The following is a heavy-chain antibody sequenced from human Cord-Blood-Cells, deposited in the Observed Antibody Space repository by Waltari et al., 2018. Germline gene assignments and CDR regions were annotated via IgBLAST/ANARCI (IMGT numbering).Heavy chain of an antibody. D-gene: IGHD6-13*01. J-gene: IGHJ4*02. CDR3: AKEAAAGHPTIDY. CDR2: ISYDGSNK. CDR1: GATFSSYG. Sequence: QVQLVESGGGVVPPGTPLRPSCAASGATFSSYGMPRVRPAPGKGLEWVAVISYDGSNKYYAYAVKGRFTISRDNSKNTLYLQMNSLRAEDTAVYYCAKEAAAGHPTIDYWGQGTLVTVSS. V-gene: IGHV3-30*18.